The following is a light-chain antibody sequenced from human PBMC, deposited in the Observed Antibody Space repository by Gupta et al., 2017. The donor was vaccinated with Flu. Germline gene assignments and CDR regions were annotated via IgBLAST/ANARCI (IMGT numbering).Light chain of an antibody. CDR2: GAS. V-gene: IGKV3-15*01. J-gene: IGKJ4*01. Sequence: EIVMTQSPATLFLSPGERATLSCRATQSVDGKLAWYQQRRGQAPRLLIFGASARATGVPDRFSGSGSGTEFTLTISSLQSEDFAVYHCQQYKTWPLTFGGGTKMEI. CDR3: QQYKTWPLT. CDR1: QSVDGK.